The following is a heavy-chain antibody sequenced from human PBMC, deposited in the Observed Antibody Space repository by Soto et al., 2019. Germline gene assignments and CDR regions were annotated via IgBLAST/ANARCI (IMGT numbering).Heavy chain of an antibody. V-gene: IGHV2-5*02. CDR2: IYWDDDK. Sequence: QITLKESGPTLVKPTQTLTLTCTFSGFSLSTSGVGVGWIRQPPGKALEWLALIYWDDDKRYSPSLKSRLTPTKDTSRNQVVLTMTNMDPVDTGTYYCAHRRGLSWFDPWGQGTLVTVSS. J-gene: IGHJ5*02. CDR3: AHRRGLSWFDP. CDR1: GFSLSTSGVG. D-gene: IGHD2-15*01.